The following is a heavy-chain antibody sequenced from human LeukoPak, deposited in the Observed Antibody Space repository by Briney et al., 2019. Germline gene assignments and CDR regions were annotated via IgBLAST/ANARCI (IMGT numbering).Heavy chain of an antibody. CDR3: ARDLRSSWYELGYGMDV. J-gene: IGHJ6*02. CDR1: GGSISSYY. Sequence: SETLSLTCTVSGGSISSYYWSWIRQPPGKGPEWIGYIYYSGSTNYNPSLKSRVTISVDTSKNQFSLKLSSVTAADTAVYYCARDLRSSWYELGYGMDVWGQGTTVTVSS. D-gene: IGHD6-13*01. CDR2: IYYSGST. V-gene: IGHV4-59*12.